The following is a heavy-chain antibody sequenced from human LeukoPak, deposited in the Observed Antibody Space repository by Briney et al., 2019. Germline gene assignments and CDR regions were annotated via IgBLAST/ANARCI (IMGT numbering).Heavy chain of an antibody. J-gene: IGHJ4*02. CDR1: GFSFSRYW. Sequence: GGSLRLSCAASGFSFSRYWMSWVRQAPGKGLEWVANIKQDGSEKNYVESVKGRFTISRDNAKNSLYLQTNSLRAEDTAVYYCARAGQEWFGELGFDQWGQGTLVSVSS. CDR2: IKQDGSEK. D-gene: IGHD3-10*01. V-gene: IGHV3-7*01. CDR3: ARAGQEWFGELGFDQ.